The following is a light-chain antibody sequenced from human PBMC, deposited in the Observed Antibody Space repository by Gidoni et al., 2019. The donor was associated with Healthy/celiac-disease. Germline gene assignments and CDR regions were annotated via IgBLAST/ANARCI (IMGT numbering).Light chain of an antibody. CDR1: SNNVGNQG. J-gene: IGLJ3*02. V-gene: IGLV10-54*04. CDR2: RNN. Sequence: QAGLTQPPSVSKGLRQTATLTCTGNSNNVGNQGAAWLQQHQGHPPKLLSYRNNNRLSGISERFSASRSGNTASLTITGLQPEDEADYYCSAWDSSLSARVFGGGTKLTVL. CDR3: SAWDSSLSARV.